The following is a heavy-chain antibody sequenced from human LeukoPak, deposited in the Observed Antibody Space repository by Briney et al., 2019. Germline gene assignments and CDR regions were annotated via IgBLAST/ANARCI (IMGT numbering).Heavy chain of an antibody. CDR2: ISSSGSAI. D-gene: IGHD1-1*01. CDR1: GFTFSDYE. Sequence: PGGSLRLSCAASGFTFSDYEMHWVRPTPGGGRGWISYISSSGSAIYYANSVKGRFTISRDNARNSLYLQMNSLRAEDTAVYYCARDGRGVFDYWGQGTLVTVSS. V-gene: IGHV3-48*03. J-gene: IGHJ4*02. CDR3: ARDGRGVFDY.